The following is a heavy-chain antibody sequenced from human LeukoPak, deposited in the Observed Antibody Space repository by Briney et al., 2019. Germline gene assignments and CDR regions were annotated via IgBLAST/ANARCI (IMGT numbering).Heavy chain of an antibody. V-gene: IGHV3-15*01. Sequence: GGSLRLSCAASGFTVSSNYMSWVRQAPGKGLEWVGRIKSKPDGGTTDYAAPVKGRFTISRDDTKNMLYLQMNSLTTEDTAIYYCTTYYYDSSGHPYFDYWGQGTLVTVSS. CDR2: IKSKPDGGTT. D-gene: IGHD3-22*01. J-gene: IGHJ4*02. CDR1: GFTVSSNY. CDR3: TTYYYDSSGHPYFDY.